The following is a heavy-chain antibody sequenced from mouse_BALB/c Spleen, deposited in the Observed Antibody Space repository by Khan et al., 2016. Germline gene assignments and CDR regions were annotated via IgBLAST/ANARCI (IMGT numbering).Heavy chain of an antibody. D-gene: IGHD2-1*01. V-gene: IGHV2-2*02. J-gene: IGHJ2*01. CDR2: IWSGGST. Sequence: QVQLKESGPGLVQPSQSLSITCTVSGYSLTSYGVHWVRQSPGKGLEWLGVIWSGGSTDYNAAFISRLSISKDNSKSQVFFKMNRLQANDRAIYYCARGGNYLYFDYWGQGTTLTVSS. CDR1: GYSLTSYG. CDR3: ARGGNYLYFDY.